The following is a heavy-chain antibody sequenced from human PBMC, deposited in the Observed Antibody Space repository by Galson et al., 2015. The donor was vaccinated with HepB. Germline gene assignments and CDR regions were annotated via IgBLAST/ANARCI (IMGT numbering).Heavy chain of an antibody. CDR2: IIPILGIA. CDR3: ARDSGRGAGDQYDY. V-gene: IGHV1-69*04. D-gene: IGHD2-21*02. Sequence: SVKVSCKASGGTFSSYAISWVRQAPGQGLEWMGRIIPILGIANYAQKFQGRITITADKSTSTAYMELSSLRSEDTAVYYCARDSGRGAGDQYDYWGQGTLVTVSS. J-gene: IGHJ4*02. CDR1: GGTFSSYA.